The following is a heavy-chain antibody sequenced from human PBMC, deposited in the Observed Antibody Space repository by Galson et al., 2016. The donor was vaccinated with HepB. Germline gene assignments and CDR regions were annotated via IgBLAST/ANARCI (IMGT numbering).Heavy chain of an antibody. Sequence: SVKVSCKASGGTFSSYAINWVRQAPGHGLEWMGGITPMYGSANHVQKFQGRVTITADESTSTCYMELSSLRSEDTAVYYCARQWYSSSSDYMDVWGKGTMVTVFS. J-gene: IGHJ6*03. D-gene: IGHD6-6*01. CDR1: GGTFSSYA. CDR3: ARQWYSSSSDYMDV. CDR2: ITPMYGSA. V-gene: IGHV1-69*13.